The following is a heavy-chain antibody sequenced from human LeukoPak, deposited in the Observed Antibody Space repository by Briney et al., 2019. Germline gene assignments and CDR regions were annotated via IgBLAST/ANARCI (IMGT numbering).Heavy chain of an antibody. CDR1: GFPFNAYW. D-gene: IGHD6-13*01. CDR2: IRQDGDTK. V-gene: IGHV3-7*03. J-gene: IGHJ4*02. CDR3: ARSPPYGTTWYGRSDF. Sequence: GGSLRLSCAASGFPFNAYWMTWVRQAPGKGLEWVANIRQDGDTKYYVDSVKGRFTISRDNAMNSLYLQMNSLRAEDTAIYYCARSPPYGTTWYGRSDFWGQGTLVTVSS.